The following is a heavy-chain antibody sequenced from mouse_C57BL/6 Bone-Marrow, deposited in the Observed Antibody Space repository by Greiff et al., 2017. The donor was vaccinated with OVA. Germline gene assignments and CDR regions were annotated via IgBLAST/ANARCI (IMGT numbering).Heavy chain of an antibody. V-gene: IGHV1-81*01. Sequence: QVQLKESGAELARPGASVKLSCKASGYTFTSYGISWVKQRTGQGLEWIGEIYPRSGNTYYNEKFKGKATLTADKSSSTAYMELRSLTSEDSAVYVCARIYDGYHSAWFAYWGQGTLVTVSA. J-gene: IGHJ3*01. D-gene: IGHD2-3*01. CDR3: ARIYDGYHSAWFAY. CDR2: IYPRSGNT. CDR1: GYTFTSYG.